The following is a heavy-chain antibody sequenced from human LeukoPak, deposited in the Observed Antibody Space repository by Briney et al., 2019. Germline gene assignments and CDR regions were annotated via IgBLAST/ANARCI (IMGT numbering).Heavy chain of an antibody. CDR3: ARRRYYYDSSGYSHYYYYYMDV. CDR1: GYTFTSYA. V-gene: IGHV1-3*01. D-gene: IGHD3-22*01. CDR2: MNPGNGNT. Sequence: ASVKVSCKASGYTFTSYAMHWVRQAPGQRLEWMGWMNPGNGNTRYSQRFQGRVTFTRDTSASTAYMELSSLRSEDTAVYYCARRRYYYDSSGYSHYYYYYMDVWGKGTTVTVSS. J-gene: IGHJ6*03.